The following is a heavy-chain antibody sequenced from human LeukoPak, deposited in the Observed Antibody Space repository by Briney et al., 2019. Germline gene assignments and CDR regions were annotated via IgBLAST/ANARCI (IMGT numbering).Heavy chain of an antibody. CDR1: GGSFSGYY. J-gene: IGHJ4*02. Sequence: SGTLSLTCAVYGGSFSGYYWSWIRQPPGKGLEWIGEINHSGSTNYNPSLKSRVTISVDTSKNQFSLRLSSVTAADTAVYYCARRLTTGANDYWGQGTPVTVSS. CDR3: ARRLTTGANDY. CDR2: INHSGST. D-gene: IGHD4/OR15-4a*01. V-gene: IGHV4-34*01.